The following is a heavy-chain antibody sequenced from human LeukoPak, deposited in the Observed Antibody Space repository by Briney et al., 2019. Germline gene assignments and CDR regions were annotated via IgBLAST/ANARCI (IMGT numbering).Heavy chain of an antibody. V-gene: IGHV4-34*01. D-gene: IGHD3-22*01. CDR2: INHSGST. CDR1: GGSFSGYY. Sequence: SETLSLTCAVYGGSFSGYYWSWIRQPPGKGLEWIGEINHSGSTNYNPSLKSRVTISVDTSKNQFSLKLSSVTAADTAVYYCARDSNYYDSSGYSFDYWGQGTLVTVSS. J-gene: IGHJ4*02. CDR3: ARDSNYYDSSGYSFDY.